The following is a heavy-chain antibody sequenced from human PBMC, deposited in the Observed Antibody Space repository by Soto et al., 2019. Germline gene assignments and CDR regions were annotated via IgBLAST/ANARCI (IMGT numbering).Heavy chain of an antibody. V-gene: IGHV4-34*01. CDR1: GGSFSGYY. D-gene: IGHD6-13*01. J-gene: IGHJ6*03. CDR3: ARGRIAGAGYYYYYMDV. Sequence: SETLSLTCAVYGGSFSGYYWSWIRQPPGKGLEWIGEINHSGSTNYNPSLKSRVTISVDTSKNQFSLKLSSVTAADTAVYYCARGRIAGAGYYYYYMDVWGKGTTVTVSS. CDR2: INHSGST.